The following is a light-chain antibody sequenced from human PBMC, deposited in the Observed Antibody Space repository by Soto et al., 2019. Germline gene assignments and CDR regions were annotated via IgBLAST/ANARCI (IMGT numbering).Light chain of an antibody. Sequence: QSVLTQPPSASGTPGQTITISCSGSTSNVGDNALNWYQQLPGTAPKLVIYNSNPRPSGVPDRFSGSKSGTSGSLAISGLQSEDAADYYCGAWDDSLKASVFGGGTKLTVL. CDR2: NSN. CDR3: GAWDDSLKASV. CDR1: TSNVGDNA. J-gene: IGLJ3*02. V-gene: IGLV1-44*01.